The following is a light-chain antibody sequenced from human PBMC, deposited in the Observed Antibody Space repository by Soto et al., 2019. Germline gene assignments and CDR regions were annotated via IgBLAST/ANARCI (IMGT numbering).Light chain of an antibody. CDR2: GVS. CDR3: AAWDDSLDGLV. J-gene: IGLJ1*01. Sequence: QSALTQPRSVSGSPGQSVTISCTGTSSDVGGYDYVSWYQQHPGKAPKLMIYGVSKRPSGVPDRFSGSKSGTSASLAISGLQSEDEADYYCAAWDDSLDGLVFGTGTKLTVL. V-gene: IGLV2-11*01. CDR1: SSDVGGYDY.